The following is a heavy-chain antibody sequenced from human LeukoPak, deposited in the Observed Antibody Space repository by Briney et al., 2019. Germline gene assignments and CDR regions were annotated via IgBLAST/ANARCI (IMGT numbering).Heavy chain of an antibody. CDR3: ARPGSIVGATGAFDI. D-gene: IGHD1-26*01. J-gene: IGHJ3*02. CDR2: ISSNGGST. V-gene: IGHV3-64*01. CDR1: GFTFSSYA. Sequence: PGGSLRLSRAASGFTFSSYAMHWVRQAPGKGLEYVSAISSNGGSTYYANSVKGRFTISRDNSKNTLYLQMGSLRAEDMAVYYCARPGSIVGATGAFDIWGQGTMVTVSS.